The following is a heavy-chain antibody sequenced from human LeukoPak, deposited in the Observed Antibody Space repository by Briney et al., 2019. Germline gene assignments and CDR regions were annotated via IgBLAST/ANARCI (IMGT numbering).Heavy chain of an antibody. D-gene: IGHD1-26*01. CDR1: GFTVSNNY. CDR3: ARDGIVGATDY. J-gene: IGHJ4*02. CDR2: IYSGGST. V-gene: IGHV3-53*01. Sequence: GGSLRLSCAVSGFTVSNNYMSWVRQAPGKGLEWVSAIYSGGSTYYADSVKGRFTISRDNSENTVYLRMNSLRAEDTAVYYCARDGIVGATDYWGQGTLVTVSS.